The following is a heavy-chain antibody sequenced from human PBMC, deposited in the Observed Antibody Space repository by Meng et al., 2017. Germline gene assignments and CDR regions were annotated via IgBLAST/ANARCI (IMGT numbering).Heavy chain of an antibody. CDR3: ASNDGTGDRTGGDY. Sequence: QGEMVQSGGEVKRPGSSVKVSGKASGGPFSSYAISWARQAPGQGLVWMGGIIPIFGTANYAQKFQGRVTITADESTSTAYMELSSLRSEDTAVYYCASNDGTGDRTGGDYWGQGTLVTVSS. CDR2: IIPIFGTA. D-gene: IGHD7-27*01. CDR1: GGPFSSYA. V-gene: IGHV1-69*01. J-gene: IGHJ4*02.